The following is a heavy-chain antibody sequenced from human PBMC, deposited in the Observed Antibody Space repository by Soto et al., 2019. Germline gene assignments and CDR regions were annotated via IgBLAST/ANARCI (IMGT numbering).Heavy chain of an antibody. CDR2: FYYSGST. V-gene: IGHV4-59*01. D-gene: IGHD2-2*01. CDR1: GDSISSYY. J-gene: IGHJ4*02. Sequence: QVQLQESGPGLVKPSETLSLTCTVSGDSISSYYWSWIRQPPGRGLEWIGYFYYSGSTNYNPSHKSRVPVSVDTSKNQLPLKLSAVAAADTAVYYWGRRGYQLLWEGVCDYWGQGPLVTVSS. CDR3: GRRGYQLLWEGVCDY.